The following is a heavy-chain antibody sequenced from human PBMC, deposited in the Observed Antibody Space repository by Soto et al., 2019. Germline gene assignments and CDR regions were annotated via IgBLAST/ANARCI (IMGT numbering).Heavy chain of an antibody. V-gene: IGHV4-34*01. CDR3: AREDCSSTSCQTYYFDY. CDR2: INHSGST. CDR1: GGSFSGYY. D-gene: IGHD2-2*01. J-gene: IGHJ4*02. Sequence: SETLSLTCAVYGGSFSGYYWSWIRQPPGKGLEWIGEINHSGSTNYNPSLKSRVTISVDTSKNQFSLKLSSVTAADTAVYYCAREDCSSTSCQTYYFDYWGQGTLVTVSS.